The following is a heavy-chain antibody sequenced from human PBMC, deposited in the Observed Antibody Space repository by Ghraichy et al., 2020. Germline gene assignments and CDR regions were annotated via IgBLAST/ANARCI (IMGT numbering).Heavy chain of an antibody. J-gene: IGHJ4*02. CDR1: GYTLTEFS. CDR2: FDPEDGER. Sequence: ASVKVSCKVSGYTLTEFSIHWVRQAPGKGLEWMGGFDPEDGERIYAQKFQGRVTMTEDTSTDTAYMELSSLRSEDTAVYYCATLSSKWATVTSPNYWGQGTLVTVSS. V-gene: IGHV1-24*01. CDR3: ATLSSKWATVTSPNY. D-gene: IGHD4-17*01.